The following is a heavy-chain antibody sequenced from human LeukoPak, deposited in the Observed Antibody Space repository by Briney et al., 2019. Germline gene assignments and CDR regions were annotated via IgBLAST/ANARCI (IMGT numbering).Heavy chain of an antibody. Sequence: ASVKVSCKASGYTFTGYYMHSVRQAPGQGLEWMGWINPNSGGTNYAQKFQGRVTMTRDTSISTAYMELSRLRSDDTAVYYCARDLAPAVVVPAAIRNPFDYWGQGTLVTVSS. CDR3: ARDLAPAVVVPAAIRNPFDY. CDR2: INPNSGGT. J-gene: IGHJ4*02. V-gene: IGHV1-2*02. CDR1: GYTFTGYY. D-gene: IGHD2-2*02.